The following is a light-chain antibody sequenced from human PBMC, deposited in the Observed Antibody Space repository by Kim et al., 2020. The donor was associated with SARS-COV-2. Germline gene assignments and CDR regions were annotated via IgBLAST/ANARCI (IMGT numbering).Light chain of an antibody. Sequence: ASVRDRVTITCRASQGVSAGFAWYQQQPGKAPNLLIYTASSLESGVPSRFSASGSGTEFTLTISSLQPDDFATYYCLQYNAYSPWTFGQGTKLEI. J-gene: IGKJ1*01. CDR2: TAS. CDR1: QGVSAG. V-gene: IGKV1-5*03. CDR3: LQYNAYSPWT.